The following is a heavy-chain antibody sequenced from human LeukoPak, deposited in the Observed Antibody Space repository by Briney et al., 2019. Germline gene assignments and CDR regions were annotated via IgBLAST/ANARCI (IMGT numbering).Heavy chain of an antibody. D-gene: IGHD3-22*01. CDR2: IIPILGIA. CDR3: APLSSGYPGYFDC. CDR1: GGTFSSYA. Sequence: SVKVSCKASGGTFSSYAISWVRQAPGQGLEWMGRIIPILGIANYAQKFQGRVTITADKSTSTAYMELSSLRSEDTAVYYCAPLSSGYPGYFDCWGQGTLVTVSS. V-gene: IGHV1-69*04. J-gene: IGHJ4*02.